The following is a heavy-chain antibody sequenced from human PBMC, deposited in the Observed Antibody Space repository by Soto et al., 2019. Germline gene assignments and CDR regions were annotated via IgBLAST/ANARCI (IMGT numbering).Heavy chain of an antibody. J-gene: IGHJ5*02. CDR1: GYTFTSYY. D-gene: IGHD3-9*01. CDR3: ARGPAPPTYYDILTGYYNVDNWFAP. CDR2: INPSGGST. V-gene: IGHV1-46*03. Sequence: ASVKVSCKASGYTFTSYYMHWVRQAPGQGLEWMGIINPSGGSTSYAQKFQGRVTMTRDTSTSTVYMELSSLRSEDTAVYYCARGPAPPTYYDILTGYYNVDNWFAPWGQGTLVTVSS.